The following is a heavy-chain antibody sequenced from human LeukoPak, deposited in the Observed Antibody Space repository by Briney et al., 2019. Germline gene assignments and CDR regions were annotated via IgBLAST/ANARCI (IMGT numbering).Heavy chain of an antibody. CDR1: GGSFSGYY. D-gene: IGHD2-2*01. CDR2: INHSGST. V-gene: IGHV4-34*01. Sequence: SETLSLTCAVYGGSFSGYYWSWIRQPPGKGLEWIGEINHSGSTNYNPSLKSRVTISVDTSKNQFSLKLSSVTAADTAVYYCARGVLVVVPAAILDYMDAWGNGTTVTVSS. CDR3: ARGVLVVVPAAILDYMDA. J-gene: IGHJ6*03.